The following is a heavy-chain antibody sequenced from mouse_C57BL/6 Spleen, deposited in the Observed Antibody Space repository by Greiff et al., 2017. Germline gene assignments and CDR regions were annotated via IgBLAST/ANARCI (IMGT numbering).Heavy chain of an antibody. CDR3: ARKGAFWFAY. D-gene: IGHD3-1*01. CDR1: GYTFTSYW. Sequence: QVQLQQPGAELVMPGASVKLSCKASGYTFTSYWMHWVKQRPGQGLEWIGKIDPSDSYTNYNQKFKGKSTLTVDKSSSTAYMQLSSLTSEDSAVYYCARKGAFWFAYWGQGTLVTVSA. CDR2: IDPSDSYT. V-gene: IGHV1-69*01. J-gene: IGHJ3*01.